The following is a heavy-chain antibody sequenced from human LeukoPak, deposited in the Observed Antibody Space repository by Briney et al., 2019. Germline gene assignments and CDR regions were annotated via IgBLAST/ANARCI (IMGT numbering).Heavy chain of an antibody. V-gene: IGHV1-2*06. CDR2: INPNSGGT. CDR3: ASGRFLEWLLLS. D-gene: IGHD3-3*01. J-gene: IGHJ4*02. Sequence: ASVKVSCKAFGYTFTSYGISWVRQAPGQGLEWMGRINPNSGGTNYAQKFQGRVTMTRDTSISTAYMELSRLRSDDTAVYYCASGRFLEWLLLSWGQGTLVTVSS. CDR1: GYTFTSYG.